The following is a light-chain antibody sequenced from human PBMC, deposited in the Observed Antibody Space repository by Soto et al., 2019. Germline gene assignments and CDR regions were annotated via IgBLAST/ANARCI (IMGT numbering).Light chain of an antibody. Sequence: QSVLTQPPSVSGAPGQRVTISCTGSSSNIGTGYDVHWYQHLPGTAPKLLIYGNSNRPSGVPDRFSGSKSGTSASLAITGLQADDEADYYCQSYDSSLSGYVFGTGTQLTVL. V-gene: IGLV1-40*01. CDR3: QSYDSSLSGYV. J-gene: IGLJ1*01. CDR1: SSNIGTGYD. CDR2: GNS.